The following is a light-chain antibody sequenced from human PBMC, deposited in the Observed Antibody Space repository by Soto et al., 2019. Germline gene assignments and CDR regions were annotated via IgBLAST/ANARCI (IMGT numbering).Light chain of an antibody. V-gene: IGKV3-15*01. J-gene: IGKJ2*01. CDR1: QSVSSN. CDR2: GAS. Sequence: EIVMTQSTATLSVSPGERATLSCRASQSVSSNLAWFQQRPGQAPRLLIYGASTRATGTPARFSGSGSGTEFTLTISSLQSEDCAVYYCQQYDKWPTYTFGQGTRLEIK. CDR3: QQYDKWPTYT.